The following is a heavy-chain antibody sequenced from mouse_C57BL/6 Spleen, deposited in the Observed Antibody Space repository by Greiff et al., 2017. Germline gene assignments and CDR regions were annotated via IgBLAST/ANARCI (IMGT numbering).Heavy chain of an antibody. V-gene: IGHV1-22*01. D-gene: IGHD2-4*01. CDR2: INPNNGGT. CDR1: GYTFTDYN. J-gene: IGHJ2*01. CDR3: ERGNPYDYDGVDY. Sequence: EVQLQQSGPELVKPGASVKMSCKASGYTFTDYNMHWVKQSHGKSLEWIGYINPNNGGTSYNQKFKGKATLTVNKASSTADMGLRSLTSEDSAVYYCERGNPYDYDGVDYWGQGITLTVAS.